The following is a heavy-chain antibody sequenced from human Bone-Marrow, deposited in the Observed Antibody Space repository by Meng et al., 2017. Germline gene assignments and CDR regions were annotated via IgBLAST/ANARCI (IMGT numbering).Heavy chain of an antibody. CDR1: GGSFSGYY. V-gene: IGHV4-34*01. CDR3: ARIRHYYGSGSYYGNYYYGMDV. CDR2: INHSGST. Sequence: SETLSLTCAVYGGSFSGYYWSWIRQPPGKGLEWIGEINHSGSTNYNPSLKSRVTISVDTSKNQFSLKLSSVTAADTAVYYCARIRHYYGSGSYYGNYYYGMDVWGQGTTVTVSS. D-gene: IGHD3-10*01. J-gene: IGHJ6*02.